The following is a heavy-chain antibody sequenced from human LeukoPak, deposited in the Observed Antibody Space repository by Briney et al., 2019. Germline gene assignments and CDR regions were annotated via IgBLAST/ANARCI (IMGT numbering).Heavy chain of an antibody. CDR2: IYSGGST. CDR1: GFTVSSNY. J-gene: IGHJ2*01. CDR3: ARARPPGPHWYFDL. V-gene: IGHV3-53*01. Sequence: GGSLRLSCAASGFTVSSNYMSWVRQAPGKGLKWVSVIYSGGSTYYADSVKGRFTISRDNSKNTLYLQMNSLRAEDTAVYYCARARPPGPHWYFDLWGRGTLVTVSS.